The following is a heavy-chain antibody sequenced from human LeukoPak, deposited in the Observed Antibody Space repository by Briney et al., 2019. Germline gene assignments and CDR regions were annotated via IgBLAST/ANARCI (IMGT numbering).Heavy chain of an antibody. V-gene: IGHV3-74*01. Sequence: GGSVSLSCAASGFTFSRHWMHWVRHAPGKGLVWVSCIKGDQRNTNYADSVEGRFTISRDNAKNTLYLQMNSLRAEDTAVYYCEREYKYDLDVWGKGTTVTVSS. CDR1: GFTFSRHW. D-gene: IGHD1-1*01. CDR2: IKGDQRNT. CDR3: EREYKYDLDV. J-gene: IGHJ6*04.